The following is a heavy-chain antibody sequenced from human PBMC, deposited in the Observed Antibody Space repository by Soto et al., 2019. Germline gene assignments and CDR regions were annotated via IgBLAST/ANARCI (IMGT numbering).Heavy chain of an antibody. V-gene: IGHV4-4*07. CDR2: IYTNGDT. CDR3: ARDYYGPGSRFDY. D-gene: IGHD3-10*01. CDR1: GCSIISYY. Sequence: XETLSLTFTVAGCSIISYYWSWIRQPAGKGLEWIGRIYTNGDTNYNPSLKSRVTMSVDTSKNQFSLNLSSVTAADTAVYYCARDYYGPGSRFDYWGQGTQVTVSS. J-gene: IGHJ4*02.